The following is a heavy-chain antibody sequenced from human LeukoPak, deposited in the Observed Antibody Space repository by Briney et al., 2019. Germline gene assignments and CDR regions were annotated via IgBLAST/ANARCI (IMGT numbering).Heavy chain of an antibody. CDR1: GGSISSGSYY. D-gene: IGHD4-11*01. CDR2: IYTSGST. V-gene: IGHV4-61*02. CDR3: ARGIDFSNSD. Sequence: SETLSLTCTVSGGSISSGSYYWSWIRQPAGRGLEWIGRIYTSGSTNYNPSLKSRVTISVDTSKNQFSLKLSSVTAAGTAVYYCARGIDFSNSDWGQGTLVTVSS. J-gene: IGHJ4*02.